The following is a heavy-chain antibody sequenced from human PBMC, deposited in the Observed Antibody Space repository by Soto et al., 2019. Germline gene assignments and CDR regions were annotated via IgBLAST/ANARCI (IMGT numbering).Heavy chain of an antibody. CDR2: IIPIFGTA. V-gene: IGHV1-69*06. CDR1: GGTFSSYA. D-gene: IGHD3-22*01. Sequence: SVKVSCKASGGTFSSYAISWVRQAPGQGLEWMGGIIPIFGTANYAQKFQGRVTITADKSTSTAYMELSSLRSEDTAVYYCARDRLRGHYDSSGYYPKRAFDIWGQGTMVTVSS. CDR3: ARDRLRGHYDSSGYYPKRAFDI. J-gene: IGHJ3*02.